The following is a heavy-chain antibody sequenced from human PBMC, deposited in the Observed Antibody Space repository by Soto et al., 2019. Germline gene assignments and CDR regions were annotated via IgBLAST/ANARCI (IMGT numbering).Heavy chain of an antibody. CDR2: ISACNGNT. Sequence: GASVKVSCKASGYTFTSYGISWVRQAPGQGLEWMGWISACNGNTNYAQKLQGRVTMTTDTSTSTAYTELRSLRSDDTAVYYCARESMGYYGSGTLYHYYGMDVWGQGTTVTVSS. D-gene: IGHD3-10*01. CDR1: GYTFTSYG. J-gene: IGHJ6*02. V-gene: IGHV1-18*01. CDR3: ARESMGYYGSGTLYHYYGMDV.